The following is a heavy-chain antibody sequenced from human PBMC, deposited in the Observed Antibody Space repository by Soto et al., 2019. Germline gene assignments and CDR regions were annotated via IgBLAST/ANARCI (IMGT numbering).Heavy chain of an antibody. CDR1: GGTFSSYT. V-gene: IGHV1-69*02. D-gene: IGHD3-22*01. CDR3: ATSSGWDMIVVVIPHFDY. Sequence: VASVKVSCKASGGTFSSYTISWVRQAPGQGLEWMGRIIPILGIANYAQKFQGRVTITADKSTSTAYMELSSLRSEDTAVYYCATSSGWDMIVVVIPHFDYWGQGTLVTVSS. J-gene: IGHJ4*02. CDR2: IIPILGIA.